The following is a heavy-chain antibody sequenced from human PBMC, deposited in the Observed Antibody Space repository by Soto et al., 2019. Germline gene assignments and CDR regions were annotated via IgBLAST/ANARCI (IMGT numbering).Heavy chain of an antibody. Sequence: ASVKVSCKASGYTFTSYGISWVRQAPGQGLEWMGWISAYNGNTNYAQKLQGRVTVTTDTSTSTAYMELRSLRSDDTAVYYCARDFRGWYVFDYWGQGTLVTVSS. D-gene: IGHD6-19*01. J-gene: IGHJ4*02. CDR1: GYTFTSYG. V-gene: IGHV1-18*01. CDR3: ARDFRGWYVFDY. CDR2: ISAYNGNT.